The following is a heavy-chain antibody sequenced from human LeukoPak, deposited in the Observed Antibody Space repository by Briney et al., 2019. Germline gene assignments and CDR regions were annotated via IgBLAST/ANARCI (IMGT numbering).Heavy chain of an antibody. CDR3: ARGLRGYSGTRFDY. J-gene: IGHJ4*02. Sequence: GGSLRLSCAASGFTFSSYAMSWVRQAPGKGLEWVSSISSSSSYIYYADSVKGRFTISRDNAKNSLYLQMNSLRAEDTAVYYCARGLRGYSGTRFDYWGQGTLVTVSS. CDR1: GFTFSSYA. CDR2: ISSSSSYI. V-gene: IGHV3-21*01. D-gene: IGHD5-12*01.